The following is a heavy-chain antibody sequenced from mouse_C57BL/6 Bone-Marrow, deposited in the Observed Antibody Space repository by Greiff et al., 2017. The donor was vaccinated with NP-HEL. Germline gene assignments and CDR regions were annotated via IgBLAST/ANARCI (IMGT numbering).Heavy chain of an antibody. CDR1: GYAFSSSW. V-gene: IGHV1-82*01. CDR3: ARNDYDAMDY. Sequence: QVQLQQSGPELVKPGASVKISCKASGYAFSSSWMNWVKQRPGKGLEWIGRIYPGDGDTNYNGKFKGKATLTADKSSSTAYMQLSSLTSEYSAVYFCARNDYDAMDYWGQGTSVTVSS. CDR2: IYPGDGDT. J-gene: IGHJ4*01.